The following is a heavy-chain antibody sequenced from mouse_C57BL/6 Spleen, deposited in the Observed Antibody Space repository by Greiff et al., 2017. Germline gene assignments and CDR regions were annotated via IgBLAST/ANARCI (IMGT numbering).Heavy chain of an antibody. J-gene: IGHJ1*03. D-gene: IGHD2-3*01. CDR2: IDPSDSET. CDR1: GYTFTSYW. CDR3: ARYDGYQGYFDV. V-gene: IGHV1-52*01. Sequence: QVQLQQPGAELVRPGSSVKLSCKASGYTFTSYWMHWVKQRPIQGLEWIGNIDPSDSETHYNQKFKDKATLTVDKSSSTAYMQLSSLTSEDSAVYCCARYDGYQGYFDVWGTGTTVTVSS.